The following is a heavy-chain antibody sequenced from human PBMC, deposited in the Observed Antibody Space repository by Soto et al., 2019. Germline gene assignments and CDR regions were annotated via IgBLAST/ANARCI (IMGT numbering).Heavy chain of an antibody. J-gene: IGHJ4*02. CDR3: ASLITFGGVIDDY. CDR2: IYYSGST. Sequence: PSETLSLTCTVSGGSISSYYWSWIRQPPGKGLEWIGYIYYSGSTNYNPSLKSRVTISVDTSKNQFSLKLSSVTAADTAVYYCASLITFGGVIDDYWGQGTLVTVSS. V-gene: IGHV4-59*01. D-gene: IGHD3-16*02. CDR1: GGSISSYY.